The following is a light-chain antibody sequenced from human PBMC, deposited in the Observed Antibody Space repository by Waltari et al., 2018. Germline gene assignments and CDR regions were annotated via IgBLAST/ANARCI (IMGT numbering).Light chain of an antibody. J-gene: IGLJ2*01. CDR3: CSYVGSSTWV. CDR2: EGT. V-gene: IGLV2-23*01. Sequence: QSALTQPASVSGSPGQSITISCTGTSSAVGSYNLVSWYQQYPGKVPKLILYEGTKRPSCVSNRFSGSKSGNTASLTISGLQPEDEADCYCCSYVGSSTWVFGGGTKLTVL. CDR1: SSAVGSYNL.